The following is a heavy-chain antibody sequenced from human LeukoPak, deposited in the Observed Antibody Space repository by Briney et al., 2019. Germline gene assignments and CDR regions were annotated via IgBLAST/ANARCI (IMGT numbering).Heavy chain of an antibody. J-gene: IGHJ4*02. V-gene: IGHV4-59*11. Sequence: SETLSLTCTVSGGSINSHYWSWVRQPPGKGLEWIGDISYTGSTNYNPPLKSRVTMSVDTSKNQFSLKLSSVTAADTAVYFCAKRGVVIRAVLVVGFHKEAYYFDSWGQGALVTVSS. CDR3: AKRGVVIRAVLVVGFHKEAYYFDS. CDR1: GGSINSHY. CDR2: ISYTGST. D-gene: IGHD2-15*01.